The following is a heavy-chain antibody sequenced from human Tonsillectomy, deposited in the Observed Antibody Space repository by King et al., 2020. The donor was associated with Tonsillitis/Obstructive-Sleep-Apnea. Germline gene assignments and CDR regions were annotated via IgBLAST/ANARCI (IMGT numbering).Heavy chain of an antibody. D-gene: IGHD4-17*01. V-gene: IGHV4-59*01. CDR1: GGSISSYY. CDR2: IYYSGST. J-gene: IGHJ2*01. Sequence: QLQESGPGLVKPSETLSLTCTVSGGSISSYYWSWIRQPPGKGLEWIGYIYYSGSTNYNPSLKSRVTISVDTSKNQFSLKLSSVTAADTAVYYCARDYGDPYWYFDLWGRGTLVTVSS. CDR3: ARDYGDPYWYFDL.